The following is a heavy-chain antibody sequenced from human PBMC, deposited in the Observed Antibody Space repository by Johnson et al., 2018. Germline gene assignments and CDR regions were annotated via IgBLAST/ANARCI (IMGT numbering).Heavy chain of an antibody. CDR1: GGTFSSYA. CDR3: ARDSYYDSSGPSSDAFDI. J-gene: IGHJ3*02. D-gene: IGHD3-22*01. CDR2: IIPIFGTA. Sequence: QVQLGQSGAEVKKHGSSVKVSCKASGGTFSSYAISWVRQAPGQGLEWMGGIIPIFGTANYAQKFQGRVTITADESTSTAYMELSSLNSEDTAVYYCARDSYYDSSGPSSDAFDIWGQGTMVTVSS. V-gene: IGHV1-69*12.